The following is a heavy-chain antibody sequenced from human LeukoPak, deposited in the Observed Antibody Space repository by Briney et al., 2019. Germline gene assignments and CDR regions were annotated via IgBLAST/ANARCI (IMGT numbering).Heavy chain of an antibody. CDR3: ATSSHCSSTSCHNWFDP. D-gene: IGHD2-2*01. J-gene: IGHJ5*02. Sequence: SETLSLTCTVSGYSISSGYYWGWIRQPPGKGLEWIGEINHSGSTNYNPSLKSRVTISVDTSKNQFSLKLSSVTAADTAVYYCATSSHCSSTSCHNWFDPWGQGTLVTVSS. V-gene: IGHV4-38-2*02. CDR2: INHSGST. CDR1: GYSISSGYY.